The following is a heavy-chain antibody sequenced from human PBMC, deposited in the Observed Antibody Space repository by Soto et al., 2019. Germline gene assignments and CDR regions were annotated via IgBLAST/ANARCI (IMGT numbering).Heavy chain of an antibody. CDR2: VSAYNRIT. CDR1: GYTFINYG. J-gene: IGHJ4*02. Sequence: QVQLVQSGAEVKKPGASVRISCTASGYTFINYGITWVRQAPGQGLEWMGWVSAYNRITNYAQKFQDRVTMTTDTSTRTAYMELRIRRSDDTAVHFFARERQWEPLPYRGQGTLGTVSS. CDR3: ARERQWEPLPY. D-gene: IGHD1-26*01. V-gene: IGHV1-18*04.